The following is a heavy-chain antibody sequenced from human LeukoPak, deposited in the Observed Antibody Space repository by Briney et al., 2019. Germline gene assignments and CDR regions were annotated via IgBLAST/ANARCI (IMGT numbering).Heavy chain of an antibody. CDR1: GGFFNSYY. V-gene: IGHV4-59*08. J-gene: IGHJ4*02. CDR2: IYYSGST. D-gene: IGHD6-19*01. Sequence: SQTLSLTCTVSGGFFNSYYWSWTRQSPGKGLEWIGYIYYSGSTKYNPSLKSRVTISLDTSKNQFSLKLTSVTAADTAVYYCVRHPQFSSGWYVYFDYWGRGTLVTVSS. CDR3: VRHPQFSSGWYVYFDY.